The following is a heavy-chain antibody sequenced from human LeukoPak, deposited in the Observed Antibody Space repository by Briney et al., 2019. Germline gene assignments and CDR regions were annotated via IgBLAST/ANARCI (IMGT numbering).Heavy chain of an antibody. Sequence: GASVKVSCKASGYTFTGYYMHWVRQAPGQGLEWMGWINPNSGGTNYAQKFQGRVTMTRDTSISTAYMELSRLRSDDTAVYYCARRRVILTGHYKTGPFDYWGQGTLVTVSS. J-gene: IGHJ4*02. CDR3: ARRRVILTGHYKTGPFDY. CDR2: INPNSGGT. CDR1: GYTFTGYY. D-gene: IGHD3-9*01. V-gene: IGHV1-2*02.